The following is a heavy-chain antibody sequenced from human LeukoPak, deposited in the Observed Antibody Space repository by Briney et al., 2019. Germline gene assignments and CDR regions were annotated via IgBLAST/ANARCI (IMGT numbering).Heavy chain of an antibody. CDR1: GGTFSSYA. D-gene: IGHD3-10*01. Sequence: GASVKVSCKASGGTFSSYAISWVRQAPGQGLEWMGGIIPIFGTANYAQKFQGRVTITTDESTSTAYMELSSVRSEDTAVYYCARDQSITMVRGDNWFDPWGQGTLVTVSS. V-gene: IGHV1-69*05. J-gene: IGHJ5*02. CDR3: ARDQSITMVRGDNWFDP. CDR2: IIPIFGTA.